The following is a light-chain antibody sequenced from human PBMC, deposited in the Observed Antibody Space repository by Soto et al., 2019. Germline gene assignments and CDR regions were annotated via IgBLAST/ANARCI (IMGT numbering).Light chain of an antibody. CDR1: ESISNSS. Sequence: LTQSPGTLSFSPGERATLSCRASESISNSSLAWYQQKPGQAPRVRIYVASTRGTGIPARVSGRGSGPDFTLTISRVEPDVFAVDSCQQYGISPWTFGKGTTVAIK. J-gene: IGKJ1*01. V-gene: IGKV3-20*01. CDR2: VAS. CDR3: QQYGISPWT.